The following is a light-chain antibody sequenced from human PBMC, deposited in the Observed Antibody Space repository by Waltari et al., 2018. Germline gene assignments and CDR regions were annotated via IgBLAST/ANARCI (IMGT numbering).Light chain of an antibody. CDR1: SSDDGGYND. CDR3: TSYASSSTLV. V-gene: IGLV2-14*03. CDR2: DVG. J-gene: IGLJ2*01. Sequence: QSALTQPASVSGSPGQSITISCTGISSDDGGYNDVSWYQQHPGKAPKVMIYDVGYRPSGVSSRFSVSKSGNTASLTISGLQAEDEADYYCTSYASSSTLVFGGGTKLTVL.